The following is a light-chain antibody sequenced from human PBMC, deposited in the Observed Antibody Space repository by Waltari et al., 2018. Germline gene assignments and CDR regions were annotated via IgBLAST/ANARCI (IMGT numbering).Light chain of an antibody. J-gene: IGKJ4*01. CDR1: ESVSNY. CDR2: DTA. Sequence: EIVLTPSPVTLSLAAGERATLACSASESVSNYLAWYQQKPGQSPTLLIYDTAKRATGIPGRFSGSGYGTDFTLTINNLEAEDFALYYCQQGVILPLTFGGGTKLEIK. CDR3: QQGVILPLT. V-gene: IGKV3-11*01.